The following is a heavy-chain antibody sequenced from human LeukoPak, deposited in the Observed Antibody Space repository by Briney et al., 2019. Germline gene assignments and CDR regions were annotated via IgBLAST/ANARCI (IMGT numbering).Heavy chain of an antibody. Sequence: PSETLSLTCTVSGGSVSSGSFYWGWIRQPPGKGLEWIGSIYYSGSSYYNLSLKSRVTISVDTSENQFSLKLSSATAADTAVYYCARDRERGGQYAFDVWGQETMVTVSS. CDR2: IYYSGSS. D-gene: IGHD1-26*01. CDR3: ARDRERGGQYAFDV. V-gene: IGHV4-39*07. J-gene: IGHJ3*01. CDR1: GGSVSSGSFY.